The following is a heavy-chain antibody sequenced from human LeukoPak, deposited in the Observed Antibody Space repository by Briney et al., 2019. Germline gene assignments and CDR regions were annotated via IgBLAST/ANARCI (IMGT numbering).Heavy chain of an antibody. D-gene: IGHD1-26*01. Sequence: GGSLRLSCAASGFTFSSYAMHWVRQAPGKGLEWVAVISYDGSNKYYADSVKGRFTISRDNSKNTLYLQMNSLRAEDTAVYYCAKDSKTYSGSYGVDYWGQGTLVTVSS. V-gene: IGHV3-30-3*01. CDR3: AKDSKTYSGSYGVDY. CDR1: GFTFSSYA. CDR2: ISYDGSNK. J-gene: IGHJ4*02.